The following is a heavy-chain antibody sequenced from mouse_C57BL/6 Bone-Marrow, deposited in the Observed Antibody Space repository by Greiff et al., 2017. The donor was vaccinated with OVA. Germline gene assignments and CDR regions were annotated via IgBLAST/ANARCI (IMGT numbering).Heavy chain of an antibody. D-gene: IGHD2-12*01. CDR2: ISDGGSYT. Sequence: EVQLVESGGGLVKPGGSLKLSCAASGFTFSSYAMSWVRQTPEKRLEWVATISDGGSYTYYPDNVKGRFTISRDNAKNNLYLQMSHLKSEDTAMYYCARDDYTYAMDYWGQGTSVTVSS. J-gene: IGHJ4*01. CDR1: GFTFSSYA. CDR3: ARDDYTYAMDY. V-gene: IGHV5-4*01.